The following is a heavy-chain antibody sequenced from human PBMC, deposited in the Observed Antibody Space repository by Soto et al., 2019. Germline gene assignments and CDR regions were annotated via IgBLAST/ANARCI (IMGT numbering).Heavy chain of an antibody. CDR3: ARDSSAWYVPPLWFGS. D-gene: IGHD6-19*01. V-gene: IGHV6-1*01. CDR1: GDRVSSNSAA. CDR2: TFYRSKWYN. J-gene: IGHJ5*01. Sequence: PSQTLSLTCAISGDRVSSNSAAWNWIRQSPSRGLEWLGRTFYRSKWYNDYAVSVKSRITINPDTSKNQFSLQLNSVTPEDTAVYYCARDSSAWYVPPLWFGSWGRGTLVTVSS.